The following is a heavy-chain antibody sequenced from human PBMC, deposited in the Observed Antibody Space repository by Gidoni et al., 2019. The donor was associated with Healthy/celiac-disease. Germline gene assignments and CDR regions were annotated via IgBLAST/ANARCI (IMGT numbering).Heavy chain of an antibody. CDR1: GGSISSYY. V-gene: IGHV4-59*01. CDR3: ASAGWDCSGGSCYSYYFDY. J-gene: IGHJ4*02. CDR2: IYYSGTT. D-gene: IGHD2-15*01. Sequence: QVQLQESGPGLVKPSETLSPTCTVSGGSISSYYWSWIRQPPGKGLEWIGYIYYSGTTNYNPSLKSRVTISVDTSKNQFSLKLSSVTAADTAVYYCASAGWDCSGGSCYSYYFDYWGQGTLVTVSS.